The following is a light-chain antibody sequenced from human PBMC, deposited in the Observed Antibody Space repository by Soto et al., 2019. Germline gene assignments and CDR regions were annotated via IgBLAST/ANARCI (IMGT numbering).Light chain of an antibody. CDR1: SGSVASNH. V-gene: IGLV6-57*04. Sequence: NFMLTQPHSVSESPGKTVTISCTRSSGSVASNHVQWYQQRPGSAPTTLIYENNQRPSGVPDRFSGSVDSSSNSASLTISGLQAEDEADYYCCSYAGSYTYVFGTGTKLTVL. CDR2: ENN. J-gene: IGLJ1*01. CDR3: CSYAGSYTYV.